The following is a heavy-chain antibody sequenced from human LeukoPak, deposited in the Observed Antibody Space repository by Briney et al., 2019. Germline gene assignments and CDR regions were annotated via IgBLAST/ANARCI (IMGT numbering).Heavy chain of an antibody. J-gene: IGHJ4*02. CDR3: AREVAYYDSSGSPAY. CDR1: GYTFTGYY. D-gene: IGHD3-22*01. CDR2: INPNSGGT. Sequence: ASVKVSCKASGYTFTGYYMHWVRQAPGQGLEWMGWINPNSGGTNYAQKFQGRVTMTRDTSISTAYMELSRLRSDDTAVYYCAREVAYYDSSGSPAYWGQGTLVTVSS. V-gene: IGHV1-2*02.